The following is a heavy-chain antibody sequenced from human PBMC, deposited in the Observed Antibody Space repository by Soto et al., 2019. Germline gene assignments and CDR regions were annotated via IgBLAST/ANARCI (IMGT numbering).Heavy chain of an antibody. CDR3: ARGEVTTTGYYYYYYGMDV. Sequence: SETLSLTCTVSGGSISSGGYYWSWIRQHPGKGLEWIGYIYYSGSTYYNPPLKSRVTISVDTSKNQFSLKLSSVTAADTAVYYCARGEVTTTGYYYYYYGMDVWGQGTTVTVSS. V-gene: IGHV4-31*03. CDR1: GGSISSGGYY. CDR2: IYYSGST. J-gene: IGHJ6*02. D-gene: IGHD4-17*01.